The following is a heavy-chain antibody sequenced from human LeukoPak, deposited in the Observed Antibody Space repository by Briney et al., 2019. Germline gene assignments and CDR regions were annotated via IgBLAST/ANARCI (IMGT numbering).Heavy chain of an antibody. CDR2: ISYDGSNK. CDR1: GYTFSSYA. CDR3: ARGGSHDY. D-gene: IGHD2-15*01. Sequence: GGSLRLSCAASGYTFSSYAMHWVRQAPGKGLEWVAVISYDGSNKYYADSVKGRFTISRDNSKNTLYLQMNSLRAEDTAVYYCARGGSHDYWGQGTLVTVSS. J-gene: IGHJ4*02. V-gene: IGHV3-30-3*01.